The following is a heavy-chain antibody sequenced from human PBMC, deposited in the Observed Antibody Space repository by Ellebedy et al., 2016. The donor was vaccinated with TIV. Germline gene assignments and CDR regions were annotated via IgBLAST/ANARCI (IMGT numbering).Heavy chain of an antibody. Sequence: GGSLRLXXAASGFIFDRYALHWVRQPPGKGLEWVSGITWNGGSVTYADSVKGRFTMSRDDAKNSLYLEITGLRPEDTAFYYCVKDTGPLPAEVFDHWGLGTLVTVSS. CDR1: GFIFDRYA. V-gene: IGHV3-9*01. CDR3: VKDTGPLPAEVFDH. J-gene: IGHJ4*02. D-gene: IGHD5/OR15-5a*01. CDR2: ITWNGGSV.